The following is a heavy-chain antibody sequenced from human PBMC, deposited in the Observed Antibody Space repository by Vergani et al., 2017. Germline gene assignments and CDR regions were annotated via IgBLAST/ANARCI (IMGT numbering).Heavy chain of an antibody. D-gene: IGHD5-24*01. CDR3: GRGSDNYN. CDR1: GFTFSIQA. J-gene: IGHJ4*02. Sequence: EVQLLQSEGAVVQPGGSLRFPCLVSGFTFSIQAMSWVRQGHGQGLEWVSSIKITGDSTHYADSVKGRFTISRDNSKNTLYLQMNSLRVEDTAVYYCGRGSDNYNWGQGTLVTVSS. CDR2: IKITGDST. V-gene: IGHV3-23*01.